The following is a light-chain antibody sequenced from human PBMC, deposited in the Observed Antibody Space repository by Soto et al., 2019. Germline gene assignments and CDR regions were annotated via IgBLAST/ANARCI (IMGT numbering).Light chain of an antibody. J-gene: IGKJ1*01. Sequence: DIQMTQSPSTPSASIVDTVPVPCRASQGISNWLAWYQQKPGKAPKLLIFHASSLESGVPSRFSGSGSGTEFTLTISSLQPDDFATYYCQHYNSYSEAFGQGTKVDIK. CDR2: HAS. CDR1: QGISNW. CDR3: QHYNSYSEA. V-gene: IGKV1-5*01.